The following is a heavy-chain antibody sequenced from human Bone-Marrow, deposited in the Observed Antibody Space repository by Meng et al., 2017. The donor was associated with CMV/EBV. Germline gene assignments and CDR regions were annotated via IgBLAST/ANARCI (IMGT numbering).Heavy chain of an antibody. Sequence: GESLKISCAASGFTFSSYWMHWVRQAPGRGLEWISFISSDDRTKTYADSVKGRFIISRDNAKNSVSLEMRSLRVEDTALYYCARDRGVVIPAAPYYFDYWGQGTLVTVSS. CDR3: ARDRGVVIPAAPYYFDY. CDR2: ISSDDRTK. V-gene: IGHV3-48*04. CDR1: GFTFSSYW. D-gene: IGHD3-10*01. J-gene: IGHJ4*02.